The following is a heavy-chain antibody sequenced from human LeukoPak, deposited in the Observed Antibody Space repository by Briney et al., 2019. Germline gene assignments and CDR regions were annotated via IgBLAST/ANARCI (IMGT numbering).Heavy chain of an antibody. CDR1: GFTVSSNY. CDR2: IYSGGST. D-gene: IGHD6-13*01. J-gene: IGHJ4*02. V-gene: IGHV3-66*01. Sequence: PGGSLRLSCAASGFTVSSNYMSWVRQAPGKGLEWVSVIYSGGSTYYADSVKGRFTISRDNSKNTLYLQMNSLRAEDAAVYYCARDPIAAAVSYYFDYWGQGTLVTVSS. CDR3: ARDPIAAAVSYYFDY.